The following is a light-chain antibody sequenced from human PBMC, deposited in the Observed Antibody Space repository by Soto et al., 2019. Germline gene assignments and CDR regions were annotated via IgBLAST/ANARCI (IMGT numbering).Light chain of an antibody. J-gene: IGKJ1*01. Sequence: DIVMTQSPDSLAVSLGERATINCKSSQSVLFASKNYLAWYQQKPGQAPRLLIYCASTRESGVPDRFSGSGSGTDFTLIISSLQAEDVAVYFCQQYHSPPLTFGQGTKVDIK. CDR1: QSVLFASKNY. CDR3: QQYHSPPLT. V-gene: IGKV4-1*01. CDR2: CAS.